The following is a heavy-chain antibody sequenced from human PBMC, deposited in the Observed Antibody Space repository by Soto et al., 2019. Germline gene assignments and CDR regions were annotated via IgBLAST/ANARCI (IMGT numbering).Heavy chain of an antibody. V-gene: IGHV4-34*01. CDR1: GGSFSGYY. D-gene: IGHD3-3*01. Sequence: PSETLSLTCAVYGGSFSGYYWSWIRQPPGKGLEWIGEINHSGSTNYNPSLKSRVTISVDTSKNQFSLKLSSVTAADTAVYYCARVFGWRGYCRRYYDYGMDVWGQGTMVTVSS. CDR3: ARVFGWRGYCRRYYDYGMDV. J-gene: IGHJ6*02. CDR2: INHSGST.